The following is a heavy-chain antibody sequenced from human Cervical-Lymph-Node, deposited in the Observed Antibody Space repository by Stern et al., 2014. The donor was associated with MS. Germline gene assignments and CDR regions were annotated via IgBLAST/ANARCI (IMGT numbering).Heavy chain of an antibody. CDR3: ARSDIVATILVY. CDR1: GYTFASYY. V-gene: IGHV1-46*01. CDR2: INPSGGST. D-gene: IGHD5-12*01. J-gene: IGHJ4*02. Sequence: VQLVESGAEVKKPGASVKVSCKASGYTFASYYMHWVRQAPGQGLEWMGIINPSGGSTSYAQKFQGRVTMTRDTSTSTVYMELSSLRSEDTAVYYCARSDIVATILVYWGQGTLVTVSS.